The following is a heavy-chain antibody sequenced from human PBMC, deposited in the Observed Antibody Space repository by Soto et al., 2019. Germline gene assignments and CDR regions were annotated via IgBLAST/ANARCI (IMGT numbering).Heavy chain of an antibody. CDR1: GGSISSYY. CDR2: IYTSGST. Sequence: TSETLSLTCTVSGGSISSYYWSWIRQPAGKGLEWIGRIYTSGSTNYNPSLKSRVTMSVDTSKNQFSLKLSSVTAADTAVYYCARDCSSTSCYIDYYGMDVWGQGTTVTVSS. D-gene: IGHD2-2*02. CDR3: ARDCSSTSCYIDYYGMDV. J-gene: IGHJ6*02. V-gene: IGHV4-4*07.